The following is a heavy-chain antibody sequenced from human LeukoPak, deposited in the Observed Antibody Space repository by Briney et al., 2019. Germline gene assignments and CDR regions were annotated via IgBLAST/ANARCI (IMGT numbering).Heavy chain of an antibody. D-gene: IGHD2-15*01. Sequence: GGSLRLSCAASGFTFSSYSMNWVRQAPGKGLEWVSSISSSSSYIYYADSVKGRFTISRDNAKNSLYLQMNSLRAEDTAVYYCARGPPDQLLLRSDYWGQGTLVTVSS. CDR2: ISSSSSYI. CDR3: ARGPPDQLLLRSDY. V-gene: IGHV3-21*01. CDR1: GFTFSSYS. J-gene: IGHJ4*02.